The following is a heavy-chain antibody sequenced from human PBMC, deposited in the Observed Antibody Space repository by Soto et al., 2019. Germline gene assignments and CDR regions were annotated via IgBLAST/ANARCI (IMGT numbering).Heavy chain of an antibody. Sequence: QVQLQQSGPRLVKPSETLSLTCTVSSGPDRSHNWGWIRQPPGRGLEWIGYVYYTGDTAYNPSLRSRVTIXAXTXXNDISLTLNSVTAADTAVYYCVRQGIDYLHGLVDVWGQGTTVSVSS. V-gene: IGHV4-59*08. J-gene: IGHJ6*02. D-gene: IGHD4-17*01. CDR3: VRQGIDYLHGLVDV. CDR1: SGPDRSHN. CDR2: VYYTGDT.